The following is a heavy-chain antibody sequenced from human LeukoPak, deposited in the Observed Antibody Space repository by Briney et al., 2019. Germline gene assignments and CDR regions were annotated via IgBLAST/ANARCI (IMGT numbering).Heavy chain of an antibody. CDR3: AKDNRVNLDGAFDI. J-gene: IGHJ3*02. V-gene: IGHV4-34*01. Sequence: PSETLSLTCAVYGGSFSGYYWSWIRQPPGKGLEWIGEINHSGSTNYNPSLKSRVTISVDTSKNQFPLKLSSVTAADTALYYCAKDNRVNLDGAFDIWGQGTMVTVSS. CDR2: INHSGST. D-gene: IGHD1-14*01. CDR1: GGSFSGYY.